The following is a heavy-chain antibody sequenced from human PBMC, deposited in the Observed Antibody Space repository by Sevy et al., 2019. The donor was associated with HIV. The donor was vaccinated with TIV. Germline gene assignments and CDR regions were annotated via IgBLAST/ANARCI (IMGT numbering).Heavy chain of an antibody. CDR1: GGTFSRHA. Sequence: ASVKVSCKTSGGTFSRHAISWVRQAPGQGLEWMGGIIPIFGRGNYAQQFQGRVTITANESTSTAYTELSGLRSDDTAVYYCARSRDDSAVVPAARLYYQYGMDVWGQGTTVTVSS. CDR2: IIPIFGRG. V-gene: IGHV1-69*13. D-gene: IGHD2-2*01. CDR3: ARSRDDSAVVPAARLYYQYGMDV. J-gene: IGHJ6*02.